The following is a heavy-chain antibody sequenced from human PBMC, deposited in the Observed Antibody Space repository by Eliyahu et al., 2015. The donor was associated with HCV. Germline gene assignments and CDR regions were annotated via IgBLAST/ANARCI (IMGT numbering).Heavy chain of an antibody. D-gene: IGHD2-2*02. CDR3: ARAPAAIPLDY. CDR2: INHSGST. Sequence: QVQLQQWGAGLXKPSETLSLTCAVYGGSFSGYYWSWIRQPPGKGLEWIGEINHSGSTNYNPSLKSRVTISVDTSKNQFSLKLSSVTAADTAVYYCARAPAAIPLDYWGQGTLVTVSS. CDR1: GGSFSGYY. J-gene: IGHJ4*02. V-gene: IGHV4-34*01.